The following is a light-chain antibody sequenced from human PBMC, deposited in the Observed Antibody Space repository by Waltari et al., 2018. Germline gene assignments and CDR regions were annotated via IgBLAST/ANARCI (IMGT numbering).Light chain of an antibody. V-gene: IGLV2-23*01. CDR3: CSYVGGAKVT. Sequence: QSALTQPASVSGSPGQSITFSCTGTASVAGPYKLVSWYQHHPGTAPKLIIYDGDKRPSGVSSPFSASKSGDTASLTISGLQFEDGADYYCCSYVGGAKVTFGGGTKVTVL. CDR1: ASVAGPYKL. J-gene: IGLJ2*01. CDR2: DGD.